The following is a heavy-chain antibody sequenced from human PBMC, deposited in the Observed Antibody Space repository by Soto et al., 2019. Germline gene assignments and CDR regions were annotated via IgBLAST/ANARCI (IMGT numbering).Heavy chain of an antibody. CDR1: GFTFSSYG. CDR3: AKDRYDYGWGSYHPADY. Sequence: QVQLVESGGGVVQPGRSLRLSCAASGFTFSSYGMHWVRQAPGKGLEWVAVISYDGSNKYYADSVKGRFTISRDNSKNTLYLQMNRLRAEDTAVYYCAKDRYDYGWGSYHPADYWGQGTLVSVSS. D-gene: IGHD3-16*02. V-gene: IGHV3-30*18. J-gene: IGHJ4*02. CDR2: ISYDGSNK.